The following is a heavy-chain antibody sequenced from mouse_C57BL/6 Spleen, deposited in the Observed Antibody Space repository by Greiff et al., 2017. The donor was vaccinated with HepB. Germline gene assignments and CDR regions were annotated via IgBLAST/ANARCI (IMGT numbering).Heavy chain of an antibody. CDR3: ARTPAYYAMDY. CDR1: GYAFSSSW. Sequence: QVQLQQSGPELVKPGASVKISCKASGYAFSSSWMNWVKQRPGKGLEWIGRIYPGDGDTNYNGKFKGKATLTADKSSSTAYIQLSSLTSEDSAVYCCARTPAYYAMDYWGQGTSVTVSS. J-gene: IGHJ4*01. CDR2: IYPGDGDT. V-gene: IGHV1-82*01.